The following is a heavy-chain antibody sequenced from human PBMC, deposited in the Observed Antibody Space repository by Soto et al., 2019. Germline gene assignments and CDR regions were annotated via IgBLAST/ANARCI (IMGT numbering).Heavy chain of an antibody. Sequence: SETLSLTCTVSGGSIYRSGYYWGWIRQPPGRGLEWIGNIDYNGVTYSNPSLKSRVTISRDTSKNQFSLKLSSVTAADTALYYCGKVLVGATGHTDSDSWGPGTLVTVSS. J-gene: IGHJ4*02. CDR3: GKVLVGATGHTDSDS. CDR1: GGSIYRSGYY. CDR2: IDYNGVT. V-gene: IGHV4-39*01. D-gene: IGHD2-15*01.